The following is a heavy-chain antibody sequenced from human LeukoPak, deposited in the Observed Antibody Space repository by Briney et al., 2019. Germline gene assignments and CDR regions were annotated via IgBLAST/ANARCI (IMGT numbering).Heavy chain of an antibody. Sequence: GGSLRLSCAASGFTFSNAWMSWVRQAPGKGLVWVSRINSDGSSTYYADSVKGRLTISRDNAKNTLYLQMNSLRAEDTAVYYCARDSRIAVAGTELGYWGQGTLVTVSS. CDR1: GFTFSNAW. J-gene: IGHJ4*02. CDR2: INSDGSST. CDR3: ARDSRIAVAGTELGY. D-gene: IGHD6-19*01. V-gene: IGHV3-74*01.